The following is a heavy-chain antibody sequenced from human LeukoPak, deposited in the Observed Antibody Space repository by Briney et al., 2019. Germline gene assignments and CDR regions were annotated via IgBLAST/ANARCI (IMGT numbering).Heavy chain of an antibody. CDR1: GFTFSSYA. CDR3: AKGFSSGWSCLDY. V-gene: IGHV3-23*01. CDR2: ISGSGGST. J-gene: IGHJ4*02. Sequence: PGGSLRLSCAASGFTFSSYAMSWVRQAPGKGLEWVSAISGSGGSTYYADSVKGRFTISRDNSKNSLYLQMNSLRAEDMALYYCAKGFSSGWSCLDYWGQGTLVTVSS. D-gene: IGHD6-19*01.